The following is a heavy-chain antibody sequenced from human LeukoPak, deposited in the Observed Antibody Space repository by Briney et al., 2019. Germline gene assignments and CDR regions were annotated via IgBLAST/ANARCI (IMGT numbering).Heavy chain of an antibody. Sequence: QPGGSLRLSCAASGFTFSSYAMSWVRQAPGKGLEWVANIKPDGSDMYYVDSVKGRFTVSRDNARNSLYLQMNSLRAEDTAVYYCAKGGDHWGQGTLVTVSS. CDR3: AKGGDH. V-gene: IGHV3-7*01. CDR2: IKPDGSDM. D-gene: IGHD3-16*01. CDR1: GFTFSSYA. J-gene: IGHJ4*02.